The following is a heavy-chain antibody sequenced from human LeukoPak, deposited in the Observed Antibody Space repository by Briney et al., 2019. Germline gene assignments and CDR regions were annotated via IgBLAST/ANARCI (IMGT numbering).Heavy chain of an antibody. J-gene: IGHJ4*02. CDR3: ARDRGSASGWPFD. Sequence: PSETLSLTCSVSGDSISSTSYYWAWIRQPPGKGLEWIGYIYYSGSTNYNPSLKSRVTISVDTSKNQFSLKLSSVTAADTAVYYCARDRGSASGWPFDWGQGTLVTVSS. CDR2: IYYSGST. CDR1: GDSISSTSYY. V-gene: IGHV4-61*01. D-gene: IGHD6-19*01.